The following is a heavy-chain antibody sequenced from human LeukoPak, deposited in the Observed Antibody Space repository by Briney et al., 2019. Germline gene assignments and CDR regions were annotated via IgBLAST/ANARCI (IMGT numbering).Heavy chain of an antibody. CDR3: ATSRAVVHLLDY. V-gene: IGHV4-31*03. Sequence: TLSLTCTVSGGSISSGGYYWSWIRQHPGKGLEWIVYIYYNGNTYYNPSLKSRVTISVDTSKNQFSLKLSSVTAADTAVYYCATSRAVVHLLDYWGQGTLVTVSS. CDR1: GGSISSGGYY. CDR2: IYYNGNT. D-gene: IGHD3-22*01. J-gene: IGHJ4*02.